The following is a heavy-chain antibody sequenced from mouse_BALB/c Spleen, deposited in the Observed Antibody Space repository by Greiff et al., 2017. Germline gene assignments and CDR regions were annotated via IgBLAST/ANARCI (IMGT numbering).Heavy chain of an antibody. CDR2: IYPGDGST. CDR1: GYTFTSYE. Sequence: QVPVKQSEPELVKPGALVKISCKASGYTFTSYEINWVKQRPGQGLEWIGWIYPGDGSTKYNEKFKGKATLTADKSSSTAYMQLSSLTSENSAVYFCARRRFYAMDYWGQGTSVTVSS. J-gene: IGHJ4*01. V-gene: IGHV1S56*01. CDR3: ARRRFYAMDY.